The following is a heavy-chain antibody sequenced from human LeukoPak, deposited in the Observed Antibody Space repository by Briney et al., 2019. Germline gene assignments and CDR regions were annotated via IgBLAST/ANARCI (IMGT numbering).Heavy chain of an antibody. CDR3: ARRGPYSSGWRGSMGY. J-gene: IGHJ4*02. D-gene: IGHD6-19*01. CDR2: INPSGGST. CDR1: GYTFTSYY. V-gene: IGHV1-46*01. Sequence: ALVKVSCKASGYTFTSYYMHWVRQAPGQGLEWMGIINPSGGSTSYAQKFQGRVTMTRDTSTSTVYMELSSLRSEDTAVYYCARRGPYSSGWRGSMGYWGQGTLVTVSS.